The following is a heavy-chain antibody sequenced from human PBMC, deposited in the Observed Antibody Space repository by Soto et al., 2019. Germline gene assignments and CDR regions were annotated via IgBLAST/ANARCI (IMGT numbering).Heavy chain of an antibody. J-gene: IGHJ6*02. CDR3: AISVSSSSEVDYYYYYGMDV. Sequence: ASVKVSCKASGYTFTSYAMHWVRQAPGQRLEWMGWINAGNGNTKYSQKFQGRVTITRDTSASTAYMELSSLRSEDTAVYYFAISVSSSSEVDYYYYYGMDVWGQGTTVTVSS. CDR1: GYTFTSYA. V-gene: IGHV1-3*01. CDR2: INAGNGNT. D-gene: IGHD6-6*01.